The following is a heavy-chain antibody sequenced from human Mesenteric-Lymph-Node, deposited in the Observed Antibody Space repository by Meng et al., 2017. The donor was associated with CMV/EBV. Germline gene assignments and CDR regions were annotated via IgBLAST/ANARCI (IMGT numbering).Heavy chain of an antibody. CDR2: IRQDGGER. V-gene: IGHV3-7*01. J-gene: IGHJ4*02. CDR3: AKLTWERNSSGWLG. CDR1: GFAFSGYW. Sequence: LSLTCAASGFAFSGYWMSWVRQAPGKGLEWVANIRQDGGERYYVDSVKGRFTISRDNAENSLYLQMNSLRAEDTAVYYCAKLTWERNSSGWLGWGQGTLVTVSS. D-gene: IGHD6-19*01.